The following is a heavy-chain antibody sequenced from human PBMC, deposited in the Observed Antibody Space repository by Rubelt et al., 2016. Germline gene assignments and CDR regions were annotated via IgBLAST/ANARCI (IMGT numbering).Heavy chain of an antibody. CDR3: ARGGMGGSTGYFDY. V-gene: IGHV3-48*03. CDR1: GFTFSSYE. Sequence: EVQLVESGGGLVQPGGSLRLSCAASGFTFSSYEMNWVRQAPGKGLEWVSYIISSGSTISYADSVQGRFTISRDNSKNTLYLQMNGLRAEDTAVYYWARGGMGGSTGYFDYWGQGTLVTVSS. J-gene: IGHJ4*02. D-gene: IGHD1-26*01. CDR2: IISSGSTI.